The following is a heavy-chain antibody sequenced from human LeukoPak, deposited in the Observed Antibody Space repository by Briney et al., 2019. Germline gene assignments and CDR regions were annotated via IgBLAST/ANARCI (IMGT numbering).Heavy chain of an antibody. CDR2: INHSGST. J-gene: IGHJ4*02. V-gene: IGHV4-34*01. CDR3: ARGLQWLVKYYFDY. CDR1: GGSSSGYY. D-gene: IGHD6-19*01. Sequence: PSETLSLTCAVYGGSSSGYYWSWIRQPPGKGPEWIGEINHSGSTNYNPSLKSRVTISVDTSKNQFSLKLSSVTAADTAVYYCARGLQWLVKYYFDYWGQGTLVTVSS.